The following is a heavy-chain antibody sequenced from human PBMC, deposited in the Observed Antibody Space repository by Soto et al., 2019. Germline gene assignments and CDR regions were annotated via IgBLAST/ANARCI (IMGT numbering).Heavy chain of an antibody. CDR1: GFTFSSYG. D-gene: IGHD6-13*01. Sequence: QVQLVESGGGVVQPGRSLRLSCAASGFTFSSYGMHWVRQAPGKGLEWVAVISYDGSNKYYADSVKGRFTISRDNSKNTLYVRVNSLGAEDTAVYYCAKSREGLGSLGIAKYGRDVWGQGTTVTVSS. J-gene: IGHJ6*02. V-gene: IGHV3-30*18. CDR3: AKSREGLGSLGIAKYGRDV. CDR2: ISYDGSNK.